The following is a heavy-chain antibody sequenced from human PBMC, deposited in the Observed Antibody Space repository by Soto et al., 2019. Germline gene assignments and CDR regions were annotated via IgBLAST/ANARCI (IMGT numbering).Heavy chain of an antibody. CDR3: AKDVDPANCSGGSCYEYYYYGMDV. J-gene: IGHJ6*02. V-gene: IGHV3-23*01. CDR2: ISGSGGST. CDR1: GFTFSSYA. D-gene: IGHD2-15*01. Sequence: EVQLLESGGGLVQPGGSLRLSCAASGFTFSSYAMSWVRQAPGKGLEWVSAISGSGGSTYYADSVKGRFTISRDNSKNTLYLQMNSLRAEDTAVYYCAKDVDPANCSGGSCYEYYYYGMDVWGQGTTVTVSS.